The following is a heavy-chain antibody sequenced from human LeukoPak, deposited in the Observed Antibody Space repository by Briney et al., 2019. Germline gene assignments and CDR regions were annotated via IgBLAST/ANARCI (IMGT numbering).Heavy chain of an antibody. CDR2: INHSGST. Sequence: SETLSLTCAVYGGSFSGYYWSWIRQPPGKGLEWIGEINHSGSTKYNPSLKSRVTISVDTSKNQFSLTLSSVTAADTALYYCARMQLVRYNWFDPWGQGTLVTVSS. D-gene: IGHD6-13*01. V-gene: IGHV4-34*01. CDR3: ARMQLVRYNWFDP. CDR1: GGSFSGYY. J-gene: IGHJ5*02.